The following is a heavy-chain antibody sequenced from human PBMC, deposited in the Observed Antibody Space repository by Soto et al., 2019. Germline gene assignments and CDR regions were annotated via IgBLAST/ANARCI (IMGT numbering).Heavy chain of an antibody. D-gene: IGHD2-15*01. CDR1: GFTFSSYS. Sequence: EVQLVESGGGLVKPGGSLRLSCAASGFTFSSYSMNWVRQAPGKGLEWVSSISSSSSYIYYADSVKGRFTISRDNAKKSLYLQMNSLRAEDTAVYYCARDPSGGSGGSAYFMHHYFDYWGQGTLVTVSS. V-gene: IGHV3-21*01. CDR3: ARDPSGGSGGSAYFMHHYFDY. CDR2: ISSSSSYI. J-gene: IGHJ4*02.